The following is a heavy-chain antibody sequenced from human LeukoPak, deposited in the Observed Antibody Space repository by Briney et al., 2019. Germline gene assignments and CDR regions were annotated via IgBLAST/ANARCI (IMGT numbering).Heavy chain of an antibody. Sequence: SESLSLTCAVYGGSFCGCYWSCVRQRPGKGLEWIGEINHSGSTHYNPSPKSRVTISVDTSKNQSSMKLSSWTAADTAVYYCARGRNRGRAGPSSGSPRSTYYYYGMDVWGKGTTVTVSS. CDR2: INHSGST. CDR3: ARGRNRGRAGPSSGSPRSTYYYYGMDV. V-gene: IGHV4-34*01. D-gene: IGHD3-10*01. CDR1: GGSFCGCY. J-gene: IGHJ6*04.